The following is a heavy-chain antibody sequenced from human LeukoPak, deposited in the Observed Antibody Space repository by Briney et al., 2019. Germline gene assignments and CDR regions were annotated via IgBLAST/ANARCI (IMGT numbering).Heavy chain of an antibody. J-gene: IGHJ6*02. V-gene: IGHV3-21*01. D-gene: IGHD6-19*01. Sequence: GGSLRLSCAASGFTFSSYWMNWVRQVPGKGLEWVSFISSGTSYIYYADSVKGRFTISRDNAKNSLYLQMNSLRAEDTAVYYCARDGSIAVAVDSYYYYHGPDVWGQGTTVTVSS. CDR2: ISSGTSYI. CDR1: GFTFSSYW. CDR3: ARDGSIAVAVDSYYYYHGPDV.